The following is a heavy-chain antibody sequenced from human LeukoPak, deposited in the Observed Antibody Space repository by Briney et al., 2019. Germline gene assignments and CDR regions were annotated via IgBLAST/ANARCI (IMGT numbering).Heavy chain of an antibody. CDR3: ARGPRDPSGSCSRGTCSPTYEV. CDR1: GFIFSNYE. J-gene: IGHJ4*01. CDR2: IRSSGSTI. V-gene: IGHV3-48*03. D-gene: IGHD2-15*01. Sequence: PGGSLRLSCVASGFIFSNYEMNWVRQAPGKGLELVSYIRSSGSTIYYADSVQGRFTISRDNAKNSLYLQMNSLRAEDTGVYYCARGPRDPSGSCSRGTCSPTYEVWGHGAQVTVSS.